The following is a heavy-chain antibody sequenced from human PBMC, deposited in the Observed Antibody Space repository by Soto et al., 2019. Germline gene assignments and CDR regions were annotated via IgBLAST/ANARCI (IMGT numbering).Heavy chain of an antibody. CDR1: GFTFSSYG. CDR3: AKDTGQARLRVYYYYGMDV. J-gene: IGHJ6*02. Sequence: PGGSLRLSCAASGFTFSSYGMHWVRQAPGKGLGWVAVISYDGSNKYYADSVKGRFTISRDNSKNTLYLQMNSLRAEDTAVYYCAKDTGQARLRVYYYYGMDVWGQGTTVTVSS. CDR2: ISYDGSNK. D-gene: IGHD4-17*01. V-gene: IGHV3-30*18.